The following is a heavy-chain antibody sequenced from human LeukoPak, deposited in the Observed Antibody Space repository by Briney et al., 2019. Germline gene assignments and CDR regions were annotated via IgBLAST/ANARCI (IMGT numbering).Heavy chain of an antibody. CDR2: ISGSGGST. CDR1: GFTFSDYY. CDR3: AKPARIAAAGYWYFDL. V-gene: IGHV3-23*01. J-gene: IGHJ2*01. Sequence: GGSLRLSCAASGFTFSDYYMSWVRQAPGKGLEGVSAISGSGGSTYYADSVKGRFTISRDNSKNTLYVQMNSLRAEDTAVYYCAKPARIAAAGYWYFDLWGRGTLVTVSS. D-gene: IGHD6-13*01.